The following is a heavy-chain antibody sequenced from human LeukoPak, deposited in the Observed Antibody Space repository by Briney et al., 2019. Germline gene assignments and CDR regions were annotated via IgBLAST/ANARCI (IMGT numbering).Heavy chain of an antibody. CDR1: GYTFTNYD. CDR2: ISTYNGNT. V-gene: IGHV1-18*01. J-gene: IGHJ6*03. Sequence: ASVKVSCRASGYTFTNYDINWVRQAPGQGLEWMGWISTYNGNTNYAQKLQGRVTMTTDTSTSTAYMELRSLTSDDTAVYYCARGYSGYAMNYYFYCMDVWVKGTTVTISS. CDR3: ARGYSGYAMNYYFYCMDV. D-gene: IGHD5-12*01.